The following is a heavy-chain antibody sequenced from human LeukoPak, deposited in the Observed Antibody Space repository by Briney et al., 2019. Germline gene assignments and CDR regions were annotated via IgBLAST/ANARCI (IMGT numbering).Heavy chain of an antibody. J-gene: IGHJ6*02. CDR2: INPNSGGT. D-gene: IGHD3-9*01. Sequence: ASVKASCKASGYTFTGYYMRWVRQAPGQGLEWMGWINPNSGGTNYAQKFQGRVTMTRDTSISTAYMELSRLRSDDTAVYYCAREVSQREYYDILTGYPHFKLYYYYGMDVWGQGTTVTVSS. V-gene: IGHV1-2*02. CDR3: AREVSQREYYDILTGYPHFKLYYYYGMDV. CDR1: GYTFTGYY.